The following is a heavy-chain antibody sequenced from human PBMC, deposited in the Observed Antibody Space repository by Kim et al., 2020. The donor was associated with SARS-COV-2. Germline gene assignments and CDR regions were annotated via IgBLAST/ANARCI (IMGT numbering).Heavy chain of an antibody. CDR3: TTDRSVTMVRGVSSWSAFDI. D-gene: IGHD3-10*01. J-gene: IGHJ3*02. CDR1: GFTFSNAW. Sequence: GGSLRLSCAASGFTFSNAWMSWVRQAPGKGLEWVGRIKSKTDGGTTDYAAPVKGRFTISRDDSKNTLYLQMNSLKTEDTAVYYCTTDRSVTMVRGVSSWSAFDIWGQGTMVTVSS. V-gene: IGHV3-15*01. CDR2: IKSKTDGGTT.